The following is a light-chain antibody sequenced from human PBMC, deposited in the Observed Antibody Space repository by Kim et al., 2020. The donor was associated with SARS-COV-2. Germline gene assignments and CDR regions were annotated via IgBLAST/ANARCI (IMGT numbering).Light chain of an antibody. CDR2: GAS. CDR1: QGINNY. Sequence: DFQMTQSPSSLSASVGDRVTITCRASQGINNYLAWYQQKPGKVPQLLIYGASTLHSGVQSRFSGRGSGTDFILTISSLQPEDVASYFCQKYDSVPWTFGQGTKLEI. V-gene: IGKV1-27*01. CDR3: QKYDSVPWT. J-gene: IGKJ1*01.